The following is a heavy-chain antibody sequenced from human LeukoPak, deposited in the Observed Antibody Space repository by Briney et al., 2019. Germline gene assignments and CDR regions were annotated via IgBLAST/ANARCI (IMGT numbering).Heavy chain of an antibody. D-gene: IGHD6-13*01. CDR2: ISSDGYST. CDR3: ARDSSRWYWRLDY. J-gene: IGHJ4*02. V-gene: IGHV3-74*01. CDR1: GFTFSSYW. Sequence: GGSLRLSCAASGFTFSSYWMHWVRQAPGKGLVWVSRISSDGYSTSYADSVKGRFTISRDNAKNTLYLQINSLRAEDTAVYYCARDSSRWYWRLDYWGLGTLVTVSS.